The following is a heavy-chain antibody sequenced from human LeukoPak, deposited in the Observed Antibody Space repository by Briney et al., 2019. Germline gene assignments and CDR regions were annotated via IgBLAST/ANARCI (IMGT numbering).Heavy chain of an antibody. J-gene: IGHJ4*02. V-gene: IGHV1-18*01. CDR2: ISAYNGNT. D-gene: IGHD1-1*01. CDR1: GYTFTSYG. CDR3: ARVASAWNRRATVDY. Sequence: ASVKVSCKASGYTFTSYGISWVRQAPGQGLEWMGWISAYNGNTNYARKLQGRVGMTTDTSTSTAYMELRSLRSDDTAVYYCARVASAWNRRATVDYWGQGTLVTVSS.